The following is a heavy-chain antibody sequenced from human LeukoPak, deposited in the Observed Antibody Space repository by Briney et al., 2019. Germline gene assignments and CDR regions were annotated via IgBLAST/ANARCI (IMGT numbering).Heavy chain of an antibody. CDR2: ISSNGGST. J-gene: IGHJ4*02. Sequence: GSLRLSFSASGFTFSSYAMHWVRQAPGKGLEYVSAISSNGGSTYYADSVKGRFTISRDNSKNTLYLQMSSLRAEDTAVYYCVKVGAYNWNDGPFDYWGQGTLVTVSS. CDR3: VKVGAYNWNDGPFDY. D-gene: IGHD1-1*01. V-gene: IGHV3-64D*09. CDR1: GFTFSSYA.